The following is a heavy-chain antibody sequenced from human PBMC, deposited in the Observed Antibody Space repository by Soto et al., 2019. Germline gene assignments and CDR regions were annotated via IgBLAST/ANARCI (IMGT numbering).Heavy chain of an antibody. D-gene: IGHD3-3*01. J-gene: IGHJ4*02. V-gene: IGHV3-23*01. CDR2: ISGSGGST. CDR1: GFTFSSYA. Sequence: PGGYLRLSCAASGFTFSSYAMSWVRQAPGKGLERVSGISGSGGSTYYADSVKGRFTISRDNSKNTLFLQMNSLRVEDTAVYYCAKQSGYYTGIGYSDYWGQGTLVTVSS. CDR3: AKQSGYYTGIGYSDY.